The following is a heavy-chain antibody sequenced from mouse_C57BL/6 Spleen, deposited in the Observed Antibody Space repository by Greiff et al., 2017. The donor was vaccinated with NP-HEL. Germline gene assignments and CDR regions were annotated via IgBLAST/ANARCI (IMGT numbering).Heavy chain of an antibody. CDR1: GYTFTSYG. CDR2: IYPRSGNT. Sequence: QVQLQQSGAELARPGASVKLSCKASGYTFTSYGISWVKQRTGQGLEWIGEIYPRSGNTYYNEKFKGKATLTADKSSSTAYMELRSLTSEDSAVYFCANYYGSPFDYWGQGTTLTVSS. J-gene: IGHJ2*01. CDR3: ANYYGSPFDY. D-gene: IGHD1-1*01. V-gene: IGHV1-81*01.